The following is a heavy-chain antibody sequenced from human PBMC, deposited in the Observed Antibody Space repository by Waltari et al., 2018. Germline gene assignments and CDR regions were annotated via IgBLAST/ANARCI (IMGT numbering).Heavy chain of an antibody. D-gene: IGHD5-18*01. J-gene: IGHJ6*03. CDR3: ARAVTHYYYYYMDV. CDR1: GGSFSGYY. Sequence: QVQLQQWGAGLLKPSETLSLTCAVYGGSFSGYYWSWIRQPPGKGLEWIGELNHSGSTNYNPSLKSRVTISVDTSKNQFSLKLSSVTAADTAVYYCARAVTHYYYYYMDVWGKGTTVTVSS. CDR2: LNHSGST. V-gene: IGHV4-34*01.